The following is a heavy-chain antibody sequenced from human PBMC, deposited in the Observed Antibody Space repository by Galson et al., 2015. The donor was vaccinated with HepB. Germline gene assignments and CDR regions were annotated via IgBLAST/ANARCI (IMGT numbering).Heavy chain of an antibody. V-gene: IGHV1-69*13. Sequence: SVKVSCKASGGTFSSYAISWVRQAPGQGLEWMGGIIPIFGTANYAQKFQGRVTITADESTSTAYMELSSLRSEDTAVYYCARGVVAAKGVWFDPWGQGTLVTVSS. D-gene: IGHD2-15*01. CDR2: IIPIFGTA. CDR3: ARGVVAAKGVWFDP. CDR1: GGTFSSYA. J-gene: IGHJ5*02.